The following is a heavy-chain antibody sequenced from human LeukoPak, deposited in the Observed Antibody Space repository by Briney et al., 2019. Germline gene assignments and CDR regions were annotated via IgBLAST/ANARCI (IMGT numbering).Heavy chain of an antibody. D-gene: IGHD3-22*01. CDR2: IVVGSGNT. Sequence: ASVKVSCKASGFTFTSSAMQWVRQARGQRLEWIGWIVVGSGNTNYAQKFRERVTITRDMSTSTAYMELSSLRSEDTAVYYCAADMGDSSGTGLDYWGQGTLVTVSS. V-gene: IGHV1-58*02. CDR3: AADMGDSSGTGLDY. J-gene: IGHJ4*02. CDR1: GFTFTSSA.